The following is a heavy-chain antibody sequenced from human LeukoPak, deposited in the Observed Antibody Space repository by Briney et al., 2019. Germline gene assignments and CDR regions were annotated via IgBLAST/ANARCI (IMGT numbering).Heavy chain of an antibody. V-gene: IGHV1-2*02. Sequence: GASVRVSCKASGYTFTRYYMHWVRQAPGQGLEWRGWINPNSGGTNYAQKVQGRVTMTRDTSISTAYMELSRLRSDDTAVYYCARSGHSSSWSYYYYYYYGMDVWGQGTTVTVSS. CDR2: INPNSGGT. J-gene: IGHJ6*02. CDR1: GYTFTRYY. D-gene: IGHD6-13*01. CDR3: ARSGHSSSWSYYYYYYYGMDV.